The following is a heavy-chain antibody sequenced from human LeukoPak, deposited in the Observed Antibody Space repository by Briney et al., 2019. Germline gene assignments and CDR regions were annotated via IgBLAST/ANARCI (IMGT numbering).Heavy chain of an antibody. D-gene: IGHD3-22*01. CDR2: INHSGST. J-gene: IGHJ4*02. CDR1: GGSISSSSYY. Sequence: SETLSLTCTVSGGSISSSSYYWSWIRQPPGKGLEWIGEINHSGSTNYNPSLKSRVTISVDTSKSQFSLKLSSVTAADTAVYYCARGRSLEVPLGQSQINYDSSGYYHFDYWGQGTLVTVSS. V-gene: IGHV4-39*07. CDR3: ARGRSLEVPLGQSQINYDSSGYYHFDY.